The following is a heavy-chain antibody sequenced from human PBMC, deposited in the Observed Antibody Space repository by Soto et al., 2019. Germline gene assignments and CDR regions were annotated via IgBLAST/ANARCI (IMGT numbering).Heavy chain of an antibody. Sequence: QVQLQESGPGLVKPSETLSLTCTVSGGSITNYYCSWFRQPPGKGLEWIGYINYDGYSAYNLSRTRRVTLSMDASKTQFSLMLESVTATDTAVYYCARHGFGPLHGLVDVWGPGTTVIVSS. CDR3: ARHGFGPLHGLVDV. CDR2: INYDGYS. CDR1: GGSITNYY. V-gene: IGHV4-59*08. D-gene: IGHD3-10*01. J-gene: IGHJ6*02.